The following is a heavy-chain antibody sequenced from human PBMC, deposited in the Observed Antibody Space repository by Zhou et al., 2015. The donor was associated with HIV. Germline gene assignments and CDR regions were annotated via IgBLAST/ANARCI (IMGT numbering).Heavy chain of an antibody. CDR3: ARPGSLNFWSGHRTYYYYGMDV. V-gene: IGHV1-69*01. D-gene: IGHD3-3*01. Sequence: QVQLVQSGAEVKKPGSSMKVSCKASGGTFSSYAISWVRQAPGQGLEWMGGIIPIFGTINYAQKFQGRLMITADESTRTVYMELSSLRSDDTAVYYCARPGSLNFWSGHRTYYYYGMDVWGQGTTVAVSS. J-gene: IGHJ6*02. CDR1: GGTFSSYA. CDR2: IIPIFGTI.